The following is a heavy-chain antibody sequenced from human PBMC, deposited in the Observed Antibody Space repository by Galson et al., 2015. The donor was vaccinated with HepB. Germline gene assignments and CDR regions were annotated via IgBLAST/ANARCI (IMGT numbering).Heavy chain of an antibody. CDR3: ARGEFGELLYFVRAPQHYYYGMDV. CDR1: GYTFTSYA. D-gene: IGHD3-10*01. V-gene: IGHV1-3*01. CDR2: INAGNGNT. J-gene: IGHJ6*02. Sequence: SVKVSCKASGYTFTSYAMHWVRQAPGQRLEWMGWINAGNGNTKYSQKFQGRVTITRDTSASTAYMELSSLRSEDTAVYYCARGEFGELLYFVRAPQHYYYGMDVWGQGTTVTVSS.